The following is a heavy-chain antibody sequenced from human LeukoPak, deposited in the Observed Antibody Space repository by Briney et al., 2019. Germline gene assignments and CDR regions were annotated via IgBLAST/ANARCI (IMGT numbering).Heavy chain of an antibody. Sequence: GGSLRLSCAASGFTVSTNYMSWVRQAPGKGLVWVSRINSDGTTTNYAESVKGRFTISRDNAKNTLYLQMNSLRAEDTAVYYCATGSGWYMDYWGQGTLVTVSS. D-gene: IGHD6-19*01. V-gene: IGHV3-74*01. CDR1: GFTVSTNY. CDR3: ATGSGWYMDY. J-gene: IGHJ4*02. CDR2: INSDGTTT.